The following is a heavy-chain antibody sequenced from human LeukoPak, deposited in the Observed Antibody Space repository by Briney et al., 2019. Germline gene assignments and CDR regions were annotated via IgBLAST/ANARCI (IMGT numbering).Heavy chain of an antibody. V-gene: IGHV4-30-2*01. CDR1: GGSISSGGYS. CDR2: IYHSGST. D-gene: IGHD2-21*02. J-gene: IGHJ4*02. CDR3: ARAPAAYCGGDCPGSFDY. Sequence: SQTLSLTCAVSGGSISSGGYSWSWIRQPPGKGLEWIGYIYHSGSTYYNPSLKSRVTISVDRSKNQFSLKLSSVTAADTAVYYCARAPAAYCGGDCPGSFDYWGQGTLVTVSS.